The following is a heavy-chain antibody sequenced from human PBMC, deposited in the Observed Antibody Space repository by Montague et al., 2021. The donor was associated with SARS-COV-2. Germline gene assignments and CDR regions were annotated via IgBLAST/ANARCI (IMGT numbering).Heavy chain of an antibody. J-gene: IGHJ4*02. CDR1: VDSITNNYY. Sequence: SETRSLTCTVSVDSITNNYYWGWIRQPPGKGLEWIGTIYHSGTTSYNPSLKSRVTISVDTSNNQFSLKLTSVTAADTAVYYCARRHIVASNRVFDYWGQGTLVTVSS. V-gene: IGHV4-38-2*02. D-gene: IGHD2-21*01. CDR2: IYHSGTT. CDR3: ARRHIVASNRVFDY.